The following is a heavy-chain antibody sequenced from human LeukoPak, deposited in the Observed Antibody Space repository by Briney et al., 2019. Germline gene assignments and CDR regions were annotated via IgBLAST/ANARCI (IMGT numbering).Heavy chain of an antibody. CDR1: GFTVSDNY. J-gene: IGHJ4*02. Sequence: PGGSLRLSCAASGFTVSDNYMNWVRQAPGKGLEWVSVTYSGGSTYYADSVKGRFTVSRGNSKNTLYLQMNSLRAEDTAVYYCARGDYYFDYWGQGTLVTVSS. CDR2: TYSGGST. CDR3: ARGDYYFDY. V-gene: IGHV3-66*01. D-gene: IGHD3-16*01.